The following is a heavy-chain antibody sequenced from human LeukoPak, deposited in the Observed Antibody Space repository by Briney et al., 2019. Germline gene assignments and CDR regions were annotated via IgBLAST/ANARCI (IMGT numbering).Heavy chain of an antibody. J-gene: IGHJ3*01. CDR3: ARSNRRYAYDSSGYYYAFNV. CDR2: IIPIFGTA. Sequence: SVKVSCKASGGTFSSYAISWVRQAPGQGLEWMGGIIPIFGTANYAQKFQGRVTITADESTSTAYMELSSLRSEDTAVYYCARSNRRYAYDSSGYYYAFNVWGQGTMVTVSS. CDR1: GGTFSSYA. D-gene: IGHD3-22*01. V-gene: IGHV1-69*13.